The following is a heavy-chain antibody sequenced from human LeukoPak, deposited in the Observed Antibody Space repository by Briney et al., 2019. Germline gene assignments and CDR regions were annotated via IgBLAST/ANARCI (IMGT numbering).Heavy chain of an antibody. CDR2: ISSSGSTI. J-gene: IGHJ3*02. D-gene: IGHD3-10*01. V-gene: IGHV3-11*01. CDR3: ARDVLLWFGNLDAFDI. Sequence: GGSLRLSCAASGFTFSDYYMSWIRQAPGKGLEWVSYISSSGSTIYYADSVKGRFTISRDNAKNSLYLQMNSLRAEDTAVYYCARDVLLWFGNLDAFDIWGQGKMVTVSS. CDR1: GFTFSDYY.